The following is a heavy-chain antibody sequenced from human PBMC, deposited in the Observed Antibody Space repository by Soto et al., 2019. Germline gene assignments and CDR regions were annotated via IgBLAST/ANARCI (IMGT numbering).Heavy chain of an antibody. J-gene: IGHJ4*02. CDR2: IYHSGTT. CDR3: SRRGDGSGSLDY. CDR1: GDSISSSIW. V-gene: IGHV4-4*03. D-gene: IGHD3-10*01. Sequence: QVQLQESGPGLVKPPGTLSLTCAVSGDSISSSIWWSWARLPPGKGLEWIGEIYHSGTTNYNPSLKSRVTISVDKSKNQFSLKMSSLTAADTAVYYCSRRGDGSGSLDYWGQGTLVTVFS.